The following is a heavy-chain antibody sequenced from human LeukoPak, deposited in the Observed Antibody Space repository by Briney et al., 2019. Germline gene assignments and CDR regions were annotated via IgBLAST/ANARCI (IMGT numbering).Heavy chain of an antibody. D-gene: IGHD2-15*01. V-gene: IGHV4-59*01. J-gene: IGHJ4*02. CDR2: IYYSGST. CDR3: ARVLLRYSIDY. CDR1: GGSISSYF. Sequence: PSETLSLTCTVSGGSISSYFWSWIRQPPGKGLEWIGYIYYSGSTNYNPSLKSRVTISVDTSKNQFSLKLTSVTAADTAVYYCARVLLRYSIDYWGQGTLVTVSS.